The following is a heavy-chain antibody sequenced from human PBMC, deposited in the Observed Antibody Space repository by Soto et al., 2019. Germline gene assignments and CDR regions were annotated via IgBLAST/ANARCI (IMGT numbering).Heavy chain of an antibody. Sequence: GESLKIACRGSGYYSISYWISWFLQMSGKGLEWLGSVYVSDSETKYSPSFQGQVTISADKYTNTAYLYWSSLKASDTAMYYCARRGTLSGRDAFDVWGEGTMVTVS. CDR1: GYYSISYW. J-gene: IGHJ3*01. D-gene: IGHD5-12*01. CDR2: VYVSDSET. CDR3: ARRGTLSGRDAFDV. V-gene: IGHV5-51*01.